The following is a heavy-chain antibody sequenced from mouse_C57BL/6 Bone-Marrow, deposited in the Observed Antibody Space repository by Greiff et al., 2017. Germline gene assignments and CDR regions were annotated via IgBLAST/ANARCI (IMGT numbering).Heavy chain of an antibody. V-gene: IGHV5-9*01. CDR3: SRQVTTVLATKYFDV. CDR2: ISGGGGNT. Sequence: EVQGVESGGGLVKPGGSLKLSCAASGFTFSSYPMSWVRQTPEKRLQWVAAISGGGGNTYSPDSVQGRFTISRDNDKYVLYLQMRSLRSEYADLYYCSRQVTTVLATKYFDVWGTGTTVTVSS. CDR1: GFTFSSYP. J-gene: IGHJ1*03. D-gene: IGHD1-1*01.